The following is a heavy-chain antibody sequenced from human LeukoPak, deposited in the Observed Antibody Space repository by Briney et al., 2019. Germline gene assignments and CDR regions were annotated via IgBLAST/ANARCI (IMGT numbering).Heavy chain of an antibody. CDR2: INPNSGGT. V-gene: IGHV1-2*02. CDR1: GYTFTGYY. CDR3: ARDVRGYSYGPIGTNNWFDP. D-gene: IGHD5-18*01. J-gene: IGHJ5*02. Sequence: ASVKVSCKASGYTFTGYYMHWVRQAPGQGLEWMGWINPNSGGTNYAQKFQGRVTMTRDMSTSTVYMELSSLRSEDTAVYYCARDVRGYSYGPIGTNNWFDPWGQGTLVTVSS.